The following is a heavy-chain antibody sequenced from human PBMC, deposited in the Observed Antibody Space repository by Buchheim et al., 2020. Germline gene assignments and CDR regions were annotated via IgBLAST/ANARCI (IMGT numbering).Heavy chain of an antibody. D-gene: IGHD6-19*01. Sequence: EVQLVESGGGLVQPGGSLRLSCAASGFTVSSNYMSWVRQAPGKGLEWVSVIYSGGSTYYEAAVKGRFTISRGNSKKNLYFQMNRLRAEDTAVYYCARDRGAVATFEYWGQGTL. CDR3: ARDRGAVATFEY. CDR1: GFTVSSNY. J-gene: IGHJ4*02. V-gene: IGHV3-66*01. CDR2: IYSGGST.